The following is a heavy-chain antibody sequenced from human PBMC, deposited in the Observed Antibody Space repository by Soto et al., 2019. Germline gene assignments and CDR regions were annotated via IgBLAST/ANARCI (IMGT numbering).Heavy chain of an antibody. V-gene: IGHV3-23*01. Sequence: WVSLRLSCAAAGGKFAGYAGSCVRQAPGKGLEWVSAISGSGGSTYYADSVKGRFTISRDNSKNTLYVQMNSLRAEDTAVYYCVKDKGCSSTSCYPLRFDYWGQGTLVTVSS. D-gene: IGHD2-2*01. J-gene: IGHJ4*02. CDR3: VKDKGCSSTSCYPLRFDY. CDR2: ISGSGGST. CDR1: GGKFAGYA.